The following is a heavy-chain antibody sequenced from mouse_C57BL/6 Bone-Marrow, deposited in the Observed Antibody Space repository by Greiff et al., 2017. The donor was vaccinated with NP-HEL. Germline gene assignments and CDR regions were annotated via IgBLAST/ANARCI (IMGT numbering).Heavy chain of an antibody. D-gene: IGHD1-1*02. Sequence: VQLKESGPVLVKPGASVKMSCKASGYTFTDYYMNWVKQSHGKSLEWIGVINPYNGGTSYNQKFKGKATLTVDKSSSTAYMELNSLTSEDSAVYYCARSAYGYAMDYWGQGTSVTVSS. CDR1: GYTFTDYY. CDR3: ARSAYGYAMDY. J-gene: IGHJ4*01. CDR2: INPYNGGT. V-gene: IGHV1-19*01.